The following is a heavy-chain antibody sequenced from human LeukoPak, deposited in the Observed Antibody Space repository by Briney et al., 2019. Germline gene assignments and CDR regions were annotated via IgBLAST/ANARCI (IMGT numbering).Heavy chain of an antibody. J-gene: IGHJ4*02. CDR2: IYTSGST. Sequence: TSETLSLTCTVSGDSISSYYWSWIRQPAGKGLEWIGRIYTSGSTNYNPSLKSRVTMSVDTSKNQFSLKLSSVTAADTAVYYCASSSVEKPLDYWGQGTLVTVSS. CDR3: ASSSVEKPLDY. D-gene: IGHD6-13*01. CDR1: GDSISSYY. V-gene: IGHV4-4*07.